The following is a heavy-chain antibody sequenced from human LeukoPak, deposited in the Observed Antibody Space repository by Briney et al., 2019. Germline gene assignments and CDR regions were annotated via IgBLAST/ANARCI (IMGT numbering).Heavy chain of an antibody. Sequence: ASVKVSCKASGYTFTSYGISWVRQAPGQGLEWMGWISAYNGNTNYAQKLQGRVTMTTDTSTSTAYMELRSLRSDDTAVYYCARDYYYDSSGLAATYYYYYYMDVWGKGTTDTVSS. CDR1: GYTFTSYG. CDR3: ARDYYYDSSGLAATYYYYYYMDV. CDR2: ISAYNGNT. J-gene: IGHJ6*03. V-gene: IGHV1-18*01. D-gene: IGHD3-22*01.